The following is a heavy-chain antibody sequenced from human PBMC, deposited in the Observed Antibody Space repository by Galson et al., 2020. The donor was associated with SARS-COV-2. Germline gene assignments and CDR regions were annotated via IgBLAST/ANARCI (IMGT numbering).Heavy chain of an antibody. D-gene: IGHD3-16*01. CDR3: ARDGAPFDV. Sequence: GGSLRLSCAAFGFTLSTYEMNWVRQAPGKGLECISYISSSGTSMYYADSVKGRFTISRDNAKNLLYLQMNGLRVEDTAVYYCARDGAPFDVWDQGTMVTVSS. V-gene: IGHV3-48*03. J-gene: IGHJ3*01. CDR1: GFTLSTYE. CDR2: ISSSGTSM.